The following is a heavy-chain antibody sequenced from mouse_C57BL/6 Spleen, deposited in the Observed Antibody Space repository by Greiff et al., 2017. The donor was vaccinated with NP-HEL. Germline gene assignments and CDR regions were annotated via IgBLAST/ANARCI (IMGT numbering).Heavy chain of an antibody. V-gene: IGHV1-55*01. CDR3: ARNYYDYGGDFDY. J-gene: IGHJ2*01. CDR1: GYTFTSYW. CDR2: IYPGSGST. Sequence: QVQLQQPGAELVKPGASVKMSCKASGYTFTSYWITWVKQRPGQGLEWIGDIYPGSGSTNYNEKFKSKATLTVDTSSSTAYMQISSLTSEDSAVYYCARNYYDYGGDFDYWGQGTTLTVSS. D-gene: IGHD2-4*01.